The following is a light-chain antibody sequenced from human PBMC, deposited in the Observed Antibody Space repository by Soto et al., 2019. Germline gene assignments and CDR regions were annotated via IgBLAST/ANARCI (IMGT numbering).Light chain of an antibody. Sequence: EIVLTQSPGTLSLSPGERATLSCRASQSVSNYLAWYQQKPGQAPRLLIYGAYRRSTVIPDRFSGSGSGTDFTLTISRLEPEYFAVYYCQQYGGSPQTFGQWTNVEIK. V-gene: IGKV3-20*01. CDR1: QSVSNY. CDR2: GAY. CDR3: QQYGGSPQT. J-gene: IGKJ1*01.